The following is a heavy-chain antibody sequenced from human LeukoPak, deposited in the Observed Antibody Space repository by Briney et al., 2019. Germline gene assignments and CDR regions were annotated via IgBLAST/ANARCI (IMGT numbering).Heavy chain of an antibody. V-gene: IGHV3-48*03. Sequence: GGSLRLSCAASGFTFSSYEMNWVRQAPGKGLEWVSYISSSGSTIYYADSVKGRFTISRDNAKNSLYLQMNSLRAEDTAVYYCARGHYYDSSSYCDYWGQGTLVTVSS. CDR2: ISSSGSTI. CDR3: ARGHYYDSSSYCDY. D-gene: IGHD3-22*01. J-gene: IGHJ4*02. CDR1: GFTFSSYE.